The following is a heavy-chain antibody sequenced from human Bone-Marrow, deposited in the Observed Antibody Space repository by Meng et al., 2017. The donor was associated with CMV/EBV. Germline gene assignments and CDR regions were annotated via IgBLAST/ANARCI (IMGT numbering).Heavy chain of an antibody. V-gene: IGHV1-18*01. Sequence: ASEKVSCKASGYTFTSYGISWVRQAPGHGREWMGWISGRNGNTDGPQKLQGRVTMTTDTSTSTAFMELRSLTSDDTDMYYCARDRYRDGETATNNWFDPWGQGPLVTFYS. CDR3: ARDRYRDGETATNNWFDP. D-gene: IGHD4-11*01. CDR2: ISGRNGNT. J-gene: IGHJ5*02. CDR1: GYTFTSYG.